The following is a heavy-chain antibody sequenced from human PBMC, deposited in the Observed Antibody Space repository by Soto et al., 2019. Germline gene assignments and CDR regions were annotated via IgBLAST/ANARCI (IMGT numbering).Heavy chain of an antibody. D-gene: IGHD6-6*01. J-gene: IGHJ4*02. CDR1: GFTFSSYA. CDR3: VKGSASVRPYYFDN. V-gene: IGHV3-23*01. Sequence: PGGSLRLSCAASGFTFSSYAISWVRQAPGKGLEWVSVISGGGGSTWYADSVKGRFSISRDNSKNTLYLQMNSLRADDAAVYYCVKGSASVRPYYFDNWGPGTLVTVSS. CDR2: ISGGGGST.